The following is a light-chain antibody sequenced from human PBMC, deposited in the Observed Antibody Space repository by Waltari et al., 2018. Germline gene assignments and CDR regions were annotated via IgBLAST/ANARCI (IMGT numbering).Light chain of an antibody. Sequence: EIVLTQSPATLSLSQGERATLPCRASQTVITYLAWYQQKPGQAPRLLISDASNRVPGIPARFSGSGSGTDFTLTISSLEPEDFAVYYCQQRYYWPPWTFGQGTKVELK. CDR3: QQRYYWPPWT. V-gene: IGKV3-11*01. J-gene: IGKJ1*01. CDR1: QTVITY. CDR2: DAS.